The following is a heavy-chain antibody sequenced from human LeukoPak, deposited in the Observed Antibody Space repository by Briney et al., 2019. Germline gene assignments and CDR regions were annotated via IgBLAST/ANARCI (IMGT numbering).Heavy chain of an antibody. Sequence: SETLSLTCAVYGGSFSGYYWSWIRQPPVKGLEWIGEINHSGSTNYNPSLKSRVTISVDTSKNQFSLKLSSVTAADTAVYYCARGRKELVPDYWGQGTLVTVSS. CDR3: ARGRKELVPDY. CDR2: INHSGST. D-gene: IGHD6-13*01. CDR1: GGSFSGYY. J-gene: IGHJ4*02. V-gene: IGHV4-34*01.